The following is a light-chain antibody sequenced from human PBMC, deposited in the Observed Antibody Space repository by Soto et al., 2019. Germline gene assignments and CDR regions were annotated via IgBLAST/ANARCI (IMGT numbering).Light chain of an antibody. CDR2: ENN. J-gene: IGLJ1*01. CDR1: SSNIGNNY. V-gene: IGLV1-51*02. CDR3: GTWDHSVSRYV. Sequence: QSVLTQPPSVSAAPGQQVTISCSGSSSNIGNNYVSWFQHLPGATPKLLIYENNRRPTGIPDRFSGSKSATSATLGITGLQTGDEADYYCGTWDHSVSRYVFGTGTKVTDL.